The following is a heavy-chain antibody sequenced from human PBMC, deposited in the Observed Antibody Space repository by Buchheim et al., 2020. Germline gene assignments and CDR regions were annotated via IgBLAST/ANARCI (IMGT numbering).Heavy chain of an antibody. V-gene: IGHV1-46*01. J-gene: IGHJ4*02. CDR2: IDPRGCSVSNI. CDR3: ARTYDSSGYSNLDY. Sequence: QVQLVQSEAEVKKPGASVTVSCKTSGYTFRNYCIHWLRQAPGQGLEWMGIIDPRGCSVSNITYGQKFQDRVALISDTSTRTNYMELSSLRSEDTAIYCCARTYDSSGYSNLDYWGQGT. CDR1: GYTFRNYC. D-gene: IGHD3-22*01.